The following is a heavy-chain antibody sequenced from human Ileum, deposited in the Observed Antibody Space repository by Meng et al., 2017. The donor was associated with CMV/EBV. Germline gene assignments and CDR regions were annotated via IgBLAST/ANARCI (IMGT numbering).Heavy chain of an antibody. Sequence: GESLKISCAASGFTFSDYYMSWIRQAPGKGLECVAFISTTDIIYYADSVKGRFTISRDNAKNSVFLQMNSLRAEDTAIYYCAREQLLYYFDFWGQGTLVTVSS. D-gene: IGHD1-1*01. J-gene: IGHJ4*02. CDR2: ISTTDII. V-gene: IGHV3-69-1*02. CDR1: GFTFSDYY. CDR3: AREQLLYYFDF.